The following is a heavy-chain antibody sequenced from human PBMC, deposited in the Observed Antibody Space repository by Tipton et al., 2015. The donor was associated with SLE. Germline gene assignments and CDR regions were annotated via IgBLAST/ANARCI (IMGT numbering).Heavy chain of an antibody. D-gene: IGHD6-13*01. CDR1: GFTFSSYA. J-gene: IGHJ4*02. V-gene: IGHV3-23*01. Sequence: SLRLSCAASGFTFSSYAMSWVRQAPGKGLEWVSAISGSGGSTYYADSVKGRFTISRDNSKNTPYLQMNSLRAEDTAVYYCAKVGVRGSSSWYRGSYFDYWGQGTLVTVSS. CDR3: AKVGVRGSSSWYRGSYFDY. CDR2: ISGSGGST.